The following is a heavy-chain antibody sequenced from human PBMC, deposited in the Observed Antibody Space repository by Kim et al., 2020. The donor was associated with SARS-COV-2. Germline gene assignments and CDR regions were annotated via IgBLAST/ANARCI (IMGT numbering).Heavy chain of an antibody. V-gene: IGHV1-3*01. J-gene: IGHJ4*02. Sequence: NTKFSQKVQGRVTITRDTSASTAYMELTSLRSEDTAIYYCARGSGLAFDYWGQGTLVTVAS. D-gene: IGHD6-19*01. CDR2: NT. CDR3: ARGSGLAFDY.